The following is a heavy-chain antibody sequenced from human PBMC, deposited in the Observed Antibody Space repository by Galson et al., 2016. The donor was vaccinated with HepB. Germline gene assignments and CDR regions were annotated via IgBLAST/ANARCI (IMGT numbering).Heavy chain of an antibody. CDR3: AKDFSSSWFYYMDV. V-gene: IGHV4-61*01. CDR1: GGSVDTGRYF. D-gene: IGHD6-6*01. CDR2: IYYSGST. Sequence: TLSLTCTVSGGSVDTGRYFWSWIRQFPGKGLEWIGSIYYSGSTHYNPSLNRRVTISIDTSKNQFSLKLSSVTAADTAVYYCAKDFSSSWFYYMDVWGKGTTVTVSS. J-gene: IGHJ6*03.